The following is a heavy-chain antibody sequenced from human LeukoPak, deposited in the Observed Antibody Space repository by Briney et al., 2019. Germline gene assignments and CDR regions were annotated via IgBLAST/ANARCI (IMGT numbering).Heavy chain of an antibody. D-gene: IGHD2-15*01. Sequence: GGSLRLSCAASGFTFSDYYMSWIRQAPGKGLEWVSYISSSSSYTNYADSVKGRFTISRDNAKNSLYLQMNSLRAEDTAVYYCASELLLDDYYGIDVWGKGATVTVSS. CDR2: ISSSSSYT. CDR1: GFTFSDYY. V-gene: IGHV3-11*06. CDR3: ASELLLDDYYGIDV. J-gene: IGHJ6*04.